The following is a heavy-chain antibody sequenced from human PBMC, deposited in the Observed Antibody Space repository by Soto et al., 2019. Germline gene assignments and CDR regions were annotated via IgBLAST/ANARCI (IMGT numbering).Heavy chain of an antibody. J-gene: IGHJ4*02. CDR3: ATYSMITFGGVIETRFDY. D-gene: IGHD3-16*02. Sequence: ETLSLTCTVSGGSISSYYWSWIRQPPGKGLEWIGYIYYSGSTNYNPSLKSRVTISVDTSKNQFSLKLSSVTAADTAVYYCATYSMITFGGVIETRFDYWGQGTLVTVSS. V-gene: IGHV4-59*01. CDR2: IYYSGST. CDR1: GGSISSYY.